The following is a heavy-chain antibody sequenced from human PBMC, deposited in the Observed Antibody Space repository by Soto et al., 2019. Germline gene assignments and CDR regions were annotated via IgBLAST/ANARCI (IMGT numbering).Heavy chain of an antibody. CDR3: ARDRSIVVVPAAMGY. Sequence: GASVKVSCKASGYTFTGYYMHWVRQAPGQGLEWMGWINPNSGGTNYAQKFQGRVTMTRDTSISTAYMELSRLRSDDTAVYYCARDRSIVVVPAAMGYWGQGTLVTVSS. V-gene: IGHV1-2*02. J-gene: IGHJ4*02. D-gene: IGHD2-2*01. CDR1: GYTFTGYY. CDR2: INPNSGGT.